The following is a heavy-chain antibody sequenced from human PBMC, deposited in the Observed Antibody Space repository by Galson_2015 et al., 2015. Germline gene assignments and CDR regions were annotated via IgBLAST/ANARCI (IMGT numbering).Heavy chain of an antibody. D-gene: IGHD3-3*01. CDR1: GFTFSSYG. V-gene: IGHV3-33*01. CDR3: ARGQYYDFWSGYYNDYYYYYMDV. J-gene: IGHJ6*03. Sequence: SLRLSCAASGFTFSSYGMHWVRQAPGKGLEWVAVIWYDGSNKYYADSVKGRFTISRDNSKNTLYLQMNSLRAEDTAVYYCARGQYYDFWSGYYNDYYYYYMDVWGKGTTVTVSS. CDR2: IWYDGSNK.